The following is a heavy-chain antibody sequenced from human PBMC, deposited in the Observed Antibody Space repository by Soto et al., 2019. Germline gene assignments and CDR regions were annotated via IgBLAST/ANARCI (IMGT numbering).Heavy chain of an antibody. CDR3: AKDPTVTTLYYYYGMDV. V-gene: IGHV3-30*18. D-gene: IGHD4-4*01. CDR2: ISYDGSNK. J-gene: IGHJ6*02. CDR1: GFTFSSYG. Sequence: GGSLRLSCAASGFTFSSYGMHWVRQAPGKGLEWVAVISYDGSNKYYADSVKGRFTISRDNSKNTLYLQMNSLRAEDTAVYYCAKDPTVTTLYYYYGMDVWGQGTTVTVS.